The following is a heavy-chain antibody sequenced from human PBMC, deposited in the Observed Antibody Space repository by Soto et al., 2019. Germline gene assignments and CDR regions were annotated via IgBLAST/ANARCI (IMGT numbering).Heavy chain of an antibody. Sequence: QAQLVQSGAEMKKPGASVKVSCKATGYTFSAYTMNWVRQAPGQSLEWMGWINAGSGNTNYSQNFQGRVSITRDTSASTVNRERTGLTSEATAGYYCARDTETLGPRANDALDIWGQGTMVTVSS. CDR1: GYTFSAYT. CDR3: ARDTETLGPRANDALDI. J-gene: IGHJ3*02. D-gene: IGHD3-3*02. V-gene: IGHV1-3*01. CDR2: INAGSGNT.